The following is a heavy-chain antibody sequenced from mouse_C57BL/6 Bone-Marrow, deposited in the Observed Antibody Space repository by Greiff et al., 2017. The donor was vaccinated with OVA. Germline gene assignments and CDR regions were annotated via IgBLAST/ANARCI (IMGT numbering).Heavy chain of an antibody. CDR3: ARKKNSNYVYAMDY. CDR2: IDPSDSYT. CDR1: GYTFTSYW. D-gene: IGHD2-5*01. Sequence: QVQLQQPGAELVRPGTSVKLSCKASGYTFTSYWMHWVKQRPGQGLEWIGVIDPSDSYTNYNQKFKGKATLTVDTSSSTAYMQLSSLTSEDSAVYFCARKKNSNYVYAMDYWGQGTSVTVSS. J-gene: IGHJ4*01. V-gene: IGHV1-59*01.